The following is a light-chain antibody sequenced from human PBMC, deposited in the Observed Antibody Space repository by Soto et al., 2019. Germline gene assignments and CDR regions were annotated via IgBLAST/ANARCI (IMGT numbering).Light chain of an antibody. J-gene: IGKJ1*01. CDR2: AAS. CDR1: QSLSSF. CDR3: LHYYNYPQT. Sequence: DIQMTQSPSSLSASVGDRVTITFRASQSLSSFLNWYQQKPGKAPKLLIYAASSLQSGVPSRFSGSGSGTHFTLTISSLQSDDFATYYCLHYYNYPQTFGQGTKVDIK. V-gene: IGKV1-39*01.